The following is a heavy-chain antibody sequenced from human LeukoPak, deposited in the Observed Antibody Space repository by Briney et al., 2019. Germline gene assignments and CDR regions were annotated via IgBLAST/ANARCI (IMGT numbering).Heavy chain of an antibody. J-gene: IGHJ4*02. CDR1: GGTFNSYA. V-gene: IGHV1-18*01. CDR2: ISGYNGKT. D-gene: IGHD3-10*01. Sequence: ASVKVSCKASGGTFNSYAFSWVRQAPGQGLEWMGWISGYNGKTNYAQKLQGRVTMTTDTSTSTAYMELRSLRSDDTAVYYCARDYRDVLLWFGELSKWGQGTLVTVSS. CDR3: ARDYRDVLLWFGELSK.